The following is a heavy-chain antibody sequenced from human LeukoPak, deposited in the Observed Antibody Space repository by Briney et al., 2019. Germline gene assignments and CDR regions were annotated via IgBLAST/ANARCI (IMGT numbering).Heavy chain of an antibody. J-gene: IGHJ4*02. CDR1: GDSVSSNSAA. D-gene: IGHD3-10*01. V-gene: IGHV6-1*01. CDR3: AREGLLWFGEFPYYFDY. CDR2: TYYRSKWYN. Sequence: SQTLSLTCAISGDSVSSNSAAWNWIRQSPARVLEWLGRTYYRSKWYNDYAVSVKSRITINPDTFKNQFSLQLNSVTPEDTAVYYCAREGLLWFGEFPYYFDYWGQGTLVTVSS.